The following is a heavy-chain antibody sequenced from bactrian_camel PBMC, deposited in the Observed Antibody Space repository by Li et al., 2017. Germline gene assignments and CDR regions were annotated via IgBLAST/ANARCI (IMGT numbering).Heavy chain of an antibody. CDR3: AARDSLSSSYSSHCQPVFWYPY. V-gene: IGHV3S53*01. CDR2: IATDGTR. CDR1: GDISNYC. J-gene: IGHJ4*01. Sequence: HVQLVESGGDSAEAGGSLTLSCKASGDISNYCMGWFRQAPGKERRRIASIATDGTRTYLASVKGRFTISRDNVNNTLYLEMNTLKPEDTATYHCAARDSLSSSYSSHCQPVFWYPYWGQGTQVTVS. D-gene: IGHD2*01.